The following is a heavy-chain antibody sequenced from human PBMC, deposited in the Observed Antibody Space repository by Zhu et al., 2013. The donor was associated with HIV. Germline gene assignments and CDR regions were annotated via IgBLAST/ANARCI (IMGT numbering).Heavy chain of an antibody. CDR3: ARVAPSDYYYYMDV. V-gene: IGHV1-18*01. J-gene: IGHJ6*03. CDR2: ISAYNGNT. Sequence: QVQLVQSGSEVKKPGASVKVSCKTSGYTFTDYGISWVRQAPGQGLEWMGWISAYNGNTNYAQKLQGRVTMTTDTSTSTAYMELRTLRSDDTAVYYCARVAPSDYYYYMDVWGKGTTVTVSS. CDR1: GYTFTDYG.